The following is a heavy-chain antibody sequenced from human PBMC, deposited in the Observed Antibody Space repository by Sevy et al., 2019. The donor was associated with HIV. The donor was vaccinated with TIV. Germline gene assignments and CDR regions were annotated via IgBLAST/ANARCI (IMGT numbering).Heavy chain of an antibody. CDR3: ARGRRNWGLGGLDV. CDR1: GFTFSDSW. CDR2: IKEDGNER. Sequence: GGSLRLSCAASGFTFSDSWMTWVRQAPGKGLEWVANIKEDGNERYYLDSVKGRFTLSRDNAKMSVYLELTSLRVEDSAIYYCARGRRNWGLGGLDVWGQGTTVTLSS. D-gene: IGHD3-16*01. V-gene: IGHV3-7*01. J-gene: IGHJ6*02.